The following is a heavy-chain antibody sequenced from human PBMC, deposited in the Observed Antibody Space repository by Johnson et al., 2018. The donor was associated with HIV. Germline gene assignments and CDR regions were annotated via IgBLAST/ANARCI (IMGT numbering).Heavy chain of an antibody. D-gene: IGHD6-13*01. Sequence: VQLVESGGGVVRPGGSLRLSCAASGFIFDDYAMHWVRQAPGKGLEGVANIKEDGSEKYYVDSVKGRFTISRDNAKNSLYLQMNSLRAEDTAVYYCAKGGGSSWSDAFDIWGQGTMVTVSS. V-gene: IGHV3-7*03. CDR2: IKEDGSEK. CDR3: AKGGGSSWSDAFDI. CDR1: GFIFDDYA. J-gene: IGHJ3*02.